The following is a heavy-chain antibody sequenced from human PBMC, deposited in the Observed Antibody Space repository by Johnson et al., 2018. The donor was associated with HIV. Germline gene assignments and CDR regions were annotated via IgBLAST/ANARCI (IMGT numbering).Heavy chain of an antibody. V-gene: IGHV3-9*01. D-gene: IGHD4-11*01. CDR3: AKGGNYGVDAFDI. J-gene: IGHJ3*02. Sequence: VQLVESGGGVVQVGRSLRLSCEASGFTFSRYGMHWVRQAPGKGLEWVSGISWNSGSIGYADSVKGRFTISRDNAKNSLYLQMNSLRAEDTALYYCAKGGNYGVDAFDIWGQGTMVTVSS. CDR2: ISWNSGSI. CDR1: GFTFSRYG.